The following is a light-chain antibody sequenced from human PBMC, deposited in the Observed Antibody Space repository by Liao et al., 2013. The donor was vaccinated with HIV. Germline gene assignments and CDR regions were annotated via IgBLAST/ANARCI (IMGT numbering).Light chain of an antibody. J-gene: IGLJ3*02. V-gene: IGLV3-25*03. CDR2: KDT. CDR1: NIGSKS. Sequence: SYELTQPPSVSVAPGKTARITCGGNNIGSKSVHWYQQKPGQAPVVVIYKDTERPSGIPERFSGSSSGTTVTLTISGVQAEDEADYYCQSADSSGAWVFGGGTNLTVL. CDR3: QSADSSGAWV.